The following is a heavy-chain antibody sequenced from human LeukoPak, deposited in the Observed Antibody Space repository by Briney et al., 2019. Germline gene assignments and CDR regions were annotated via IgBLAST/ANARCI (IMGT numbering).Heavy chain of an antibody. CDR3: AREGGSYDY. CDR1: GFTFSSYG. Sequence: GGSLRLSCTDSGFTFSSYGMNWVRQAPGKGLEWVSSISSSSSYIYYADSVRGRFTISRDNAKNSLYLQMNSLRAEDTAVYYCAREGGSYDYWGQGTLVTVSS. CDR2: ISSSSSYI. D-gene: IGHD1-26*01. J-gene: IGHJ4*02. V-gene: IGHV3-21*01.